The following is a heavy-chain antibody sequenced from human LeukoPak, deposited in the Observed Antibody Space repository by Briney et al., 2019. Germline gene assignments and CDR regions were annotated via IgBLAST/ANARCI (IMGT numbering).Heavy chain of an antibody. D-gene: IGHD4-17*01. CDR2: IKQDGSEK. CDR1: GITFSNYW. J-gene: IGHJ4*02. CDR3: ASGLRGSY. Sequence: RGSLRLSCVVSGITFSNYWMSWVRQAPGKGLEWVANIKQDGSEKNYVDSVKGRFTISRDNARNSLYLQMNSLRAEDTAVYYCASGLRGSYWGQGSLVTVSS. V-gene: IGHV3-7*03.